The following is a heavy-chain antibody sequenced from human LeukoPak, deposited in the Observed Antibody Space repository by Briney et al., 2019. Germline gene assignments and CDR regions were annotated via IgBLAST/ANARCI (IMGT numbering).Heavy chain of an antibody. J-gene: IGHJ4*02. CDR2: IYPGDSDT. Sequence: PGESLKISCKGSGYSFTSYWIGWVRQMPGKGLEWMGIIYPGDSDTRYSPSFQGQVTISADKSISAAYLQWSSLKASDTAMYYCATLGPATARGVDYWGQGTLVTVSS. D-gene: IGHD2-15*01. V-gene: IGHV5-51*01. CDR3: ATLGPATARGVDY. CDR1: GYSFTSYW.